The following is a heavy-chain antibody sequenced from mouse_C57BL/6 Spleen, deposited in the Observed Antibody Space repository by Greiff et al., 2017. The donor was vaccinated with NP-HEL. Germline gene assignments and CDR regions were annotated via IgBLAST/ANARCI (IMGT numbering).Heavy chain of an antibody. J-gene: IGHJ4*01. Sequence: QVQLQQSGAELVRPGASVTLSCKASGYTFTDYEMHWVKQTPVHGLEWIGAIDPETGGTAYNQKFKGKAILTADKSSSTAYMELRSLTSEDSAVYYCTRGGYGNYAMDYWGQGTSVTVSS. D-gene: IGHD2-1*01. CDR1: GYTFTDYE. V-gene: IGHV1-15*01. CDR3: TRGGYGNYAMDY. CDR2: IDPETGGT.